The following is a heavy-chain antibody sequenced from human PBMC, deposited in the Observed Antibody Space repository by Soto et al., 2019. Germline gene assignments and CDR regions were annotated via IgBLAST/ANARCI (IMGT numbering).Heavy chain of an antibody. CDR1: GGPFSDYY. J-gene: IGHJ5*02. V-gene: IGHV4-34*01. Sequence: SETLSLTCAVYGGPFSDYYWSWIRQPPGKGLEWIGEINRSGSTDYNPFLKSRLVISIETSKNQFSLNLRSVTAADTAVYYCARGPLSGRLYNWFDPWGQGTLVTVSS. CDR3: ARGPLSGRLYNWFDP. CDR2: INRSGST. D-gene: IGHD2-21*02.